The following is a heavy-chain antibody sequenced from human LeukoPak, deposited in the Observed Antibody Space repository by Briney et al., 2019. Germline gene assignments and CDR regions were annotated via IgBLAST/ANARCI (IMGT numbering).Heavy chain of an antibody. V-gene: IGHV3-66*01. Sequence: GRSLRLSCAVSGFSVSSHFMSWVRQAPGKGLEWVAVIYSDSYNSATYYADSVKGRFTISRDSSRNMVFLQMNSLRAEDTAVYYCARDVTVYRTNPLYYFDSWGQGTLVTVSS. D-gene: IGHD2-8*01. CDR2: IYSDSYNSAT. CDR1: GFSVSSHF. J-gene: IGHJ4*02. CDR3: ARDVTVYRTNPLYYFDS.